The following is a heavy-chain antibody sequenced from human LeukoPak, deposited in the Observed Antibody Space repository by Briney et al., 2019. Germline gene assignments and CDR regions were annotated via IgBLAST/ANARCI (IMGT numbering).Heavy chain of an antibody. CDR1: GGSISSYY. D-gene: IGHD1-1*01. J-gene: IGHJ3*02. CDR2: IYYSGST. CDR3: ASWRDGAFDI. Sequence: KPSETLSLTCTVSGGSISSYYWSWIRQPPGKGLEWIGYIYYSGSTNYNPSLESRVTISVDTSKNQFSLKLSSVTAADTAVYYCASWRDGAFDIWGQGTMVTVSS. V-gene: IGHV4-59*01.